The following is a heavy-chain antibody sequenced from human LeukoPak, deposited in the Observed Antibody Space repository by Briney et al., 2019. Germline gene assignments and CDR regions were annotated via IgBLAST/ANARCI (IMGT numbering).Heavy chain of an antibody. D-gene: IGHD4-17*01. J-gene: IGHJ4*02. Sequence: GESLRISCKGSGYSFTNYWITWVRQMPGKGLEWMGRIDPSDSYTNYSPSFQGHVTISADKSISTASLQWSSLKASDSAMYYCARLGLNGDYYLDFWGQGTLVTVSS. CDR3: ARLGLNGDYYLDF. CDR1: GYSFTNYW. CDR2: IDPSDSYT. V-gene: IGHV5-10-1*01.